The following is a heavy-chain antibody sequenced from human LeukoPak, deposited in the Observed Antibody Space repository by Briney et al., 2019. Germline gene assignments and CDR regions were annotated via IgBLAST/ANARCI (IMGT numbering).Heavy chain of an antibody. CDR3: ARDVYRIVVVPHYFDY. J-gene: IGHJ4*02. D-gene: IGHD3-22*01. V-gene: IGHV3-21*01. CDR1: GFTFSSYS. CDR2: ISSSSSYI. Sequence: GGSLRLSCAASGFTFSSYSMNWVRQAPGKGLEWVSSISSSSSYIYYADSVKGRFTISRDNAKNSLYLQMNSLRAEDTAVYYCARDVYRIVVVPHYFDYWGQGTLVTVSS.